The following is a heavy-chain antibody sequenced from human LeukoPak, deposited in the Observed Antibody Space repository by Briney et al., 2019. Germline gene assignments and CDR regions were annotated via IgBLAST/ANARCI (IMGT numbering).Heavy chain of an antibody. J-gene: IGHJ5*02. D-gene: IGHD3-22*01. V-gene: IGHV4-4*07. CDR3: ARGEYYYDSNSSYRYFDP. CDR1: GGSISSYY. CDR2: IYTTGNA. Sequence: SETLSLTCTVSGGSISSYYWSWIRQPAGKGLEWIGRIYTTGNANYNPSLKSRVTMSIDTSKKQFSLNLSSVTAADTAVYYCARGEYYYDSNSSYRYFDPWGQGTLVTVSS.